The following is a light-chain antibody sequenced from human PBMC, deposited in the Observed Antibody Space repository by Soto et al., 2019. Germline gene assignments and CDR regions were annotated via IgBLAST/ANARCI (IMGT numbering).Light chain of an antibody. CDR3: AAWDDSLNGHV. CDR2: TTN. CDR1: SSNIGTSS. Sequence: QSVLTQPHSASGTPGQRVTSSCSGSSSNIGTSSVHWFQQLPGTAPKLLISTTNQRPSGVPERFSGSKSGTSASLAISGLQSEDEADYYCAAWDDSLNGHVFGTGTKVTVL. V-gene: IGLV1-44*01. J-gene: IGLJ1*01.